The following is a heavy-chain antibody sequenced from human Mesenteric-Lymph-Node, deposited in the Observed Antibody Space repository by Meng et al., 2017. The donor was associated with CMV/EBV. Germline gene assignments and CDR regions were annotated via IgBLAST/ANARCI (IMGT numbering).Heavy chain of an antibody. Sequence: GESLKISCAASGFTFSSYGMHWVRQAPGKGLEWVAFIRYDGSNKYYADSVKGRFTISRDNAKNSLYLQMNSLRAEDTAVYYCARVDIVAPYWGQGTLVTVSS. CDR1: GFTFSSYG. J-gene: IGHJ4*02. CDR2: IRYDGSNK. CDR3: ARVDIVAPY. D-gene: IGHD5-12*01. V-gene: IGHV3-30*02.